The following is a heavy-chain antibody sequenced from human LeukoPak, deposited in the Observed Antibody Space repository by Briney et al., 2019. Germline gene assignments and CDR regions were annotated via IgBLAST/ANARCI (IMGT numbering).Heavy chain of an antibody. D-gene: IGHD4-23*01. V-gene: IGHV4-59*11. Sequence: PSETLSLTCTVSGGSISSHYLSWIRQPPGKGLEWIGYIYYSGSTNYNPSLKRRVTISVDTSKNQFSLKLSSVAAADTAVYYCARDRALYGGNSGDLDAFDIWGQGTMVTVSS. CDR1: GGSISSHY. J-gene: IGHJ3*02. CDR2: IYYSGST. CDR3: ARDRALYGGNSGDLDAFDI.